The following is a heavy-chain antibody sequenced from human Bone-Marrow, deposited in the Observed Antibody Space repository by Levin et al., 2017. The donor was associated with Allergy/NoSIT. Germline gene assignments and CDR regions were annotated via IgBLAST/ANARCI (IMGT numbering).Heavy chain of an antibody. D-gene: IGHD5-12*01. Sequence: SCAASGFTFSRHWINWVRQAPGKGLEWVANIGQDGSEKNYVDSVKGRFTISRDNAKNSLFLQMDSLRAEDTAVYYCARGGRFSGYDANFDYWGQGTLVTVSS. CDR1: GFTFSRHW. CDR2: IGQDGSEK. CDR3: ARGGRFSGYDANFDY. J-gene: IGHJ4*02. V-gene: IGHV3-7*01.